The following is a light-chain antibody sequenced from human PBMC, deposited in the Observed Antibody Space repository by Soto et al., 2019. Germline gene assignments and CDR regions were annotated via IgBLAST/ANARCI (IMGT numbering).Light chain of an antibody. Sequence: AIRMTQSPSSLSASTGDRATLTCRASQGISSYLAWYQQKPGKAPKLLIYAASTVQSGVPSRFSGSGSGTDFTPTISCLPSEDFATYCCQQYYSYPRTFGQGTKVEIK. CDR3: QQYYSYPRT. V-gene: IGKV1-8*01. J-gene: IGKJ1*01. CDR1: QGISSY. CDR2: AAS.